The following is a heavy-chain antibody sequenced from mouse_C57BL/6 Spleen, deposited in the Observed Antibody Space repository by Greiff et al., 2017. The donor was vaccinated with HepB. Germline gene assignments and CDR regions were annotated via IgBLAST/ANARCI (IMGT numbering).Heavy chain of an antibody. J-gene: IGHJ2*01. CDR2: IEPEDGET. CDR1: GFNIKDYY. V-gene: IGHV14-2*01. Sequence: EVQLQQSGAELVKPGASVTLSCTASGFNIKDYYMHWVKQRTEQGLEWIGRIEPEDGETKYAPKFQGKATITADTSSNTADLQLSSLTSEDTAVYYCARITTVVEGDYWGQGTTLTVSS. CDR3: ARITTVVEGDY. D-gene: IGHD1-1*01.